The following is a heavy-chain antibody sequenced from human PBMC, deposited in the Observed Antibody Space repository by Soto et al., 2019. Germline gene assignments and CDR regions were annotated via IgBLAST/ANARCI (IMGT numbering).Heavy chain of an antibody. CDR3: AKDTGYSSSSGGYFDY. V-gene: IGHV3-9*01. D-gene: IGHD6-6*01. CDR1: GFTFDDYA. CDR2: ISWNSGSI. Sequence: SLKISCVASGFTFDDYAMHWVRQAPGKGLEWVSGISWNSGSIGYADSVKGRFTISRDNAKKSLYLQMNSLRAEDTALYYCAKDTGYSSSSGGYFDYWGQGTLVTVSS. J-gene: IGHJ4*02.